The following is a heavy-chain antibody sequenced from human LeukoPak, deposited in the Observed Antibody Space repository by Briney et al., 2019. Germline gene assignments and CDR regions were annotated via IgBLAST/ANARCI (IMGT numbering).Heavy chain of an antibody. Sequence: SETLSLTCTVTGGSINNGNYYWGWIRQPPGKGLEWIGYSYYSGSTTHNPSLQSRVTISVDTSRNQFSLKLTSVTAADTAVYYCARAGGGYSFDYWGQGTLVTVSS. CDR3: ARAGGGYSFDY. J-gene: IGHJ4*02. CDR2: SYYSGST. CDR1: GGSINNGNYY. V-gene: IGHV4-61*01. D-gene: IGHD5-18*01.